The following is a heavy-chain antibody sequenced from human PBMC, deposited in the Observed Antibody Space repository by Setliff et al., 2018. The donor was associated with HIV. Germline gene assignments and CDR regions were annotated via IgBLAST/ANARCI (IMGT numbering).Heavy chain of an antibody. J-gene: IGHJ4*02. CDR1: GYRFTSYA. V-gene: IGHV7-4-1*02. Sequence: ASVKVSCKASGYRFTSYAMNWVRQAPVQGLEWMGWINTHTGNPTYAQGFTGRFVFSLDTSVSTAYLQISSLKAEDTAVYYCARGELDLDYWGQGTLVTVSS. CDR3: ARGELDLDY. D-gene: IGHD1-1*01. CDR2: INTHTGNP.